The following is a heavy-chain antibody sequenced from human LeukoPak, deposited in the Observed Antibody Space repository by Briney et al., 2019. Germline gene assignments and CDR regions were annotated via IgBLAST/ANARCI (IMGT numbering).Heavy chain of an antibody. CDR1: GFTFSSYA. V-gene: IGHV3-30-3*01. Sequence: GRSLRLSCAASGFTFSSYAMHWVRQAPGKGLEWVAVISYDGSNKYYADSVKGRFTISRDNSKNTLYLQMNSLRAEDTAVYYCARSTAIVTLGFDPWGQGTLVTVSS. CDR2: ISYDGSNK. J-gene: IGHJ5*02. CDR3: ARSTAIVTLGFDP. D-gene: IGHD5-18*01.